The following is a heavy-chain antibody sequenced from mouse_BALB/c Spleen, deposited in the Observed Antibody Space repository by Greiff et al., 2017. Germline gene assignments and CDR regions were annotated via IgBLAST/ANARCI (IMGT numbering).Heavy chain of an antibody. D-gene: IGHD1-2*01. CDR3: ARAATDY. J-gene: IGHJ2*01. V-gene: IGHV5-17*02. CDR1: GFTFSGFG. CDR2: ISSGSSTI. Sequence: EVQRVESGGGLVQPGGSRKLSCAASGFTFSGFGMHWVRQAPEKGLEWVAYISSGSSTIYYADTVKGRFTISRDNPKNTLFLQMTSLRSEDTAMYYCARAATDYWGQGTTLTGSS.